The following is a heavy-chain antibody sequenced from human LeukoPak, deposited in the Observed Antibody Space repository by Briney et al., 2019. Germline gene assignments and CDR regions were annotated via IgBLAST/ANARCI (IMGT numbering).Heavy chain of an antibody. D-gene: IGHD6-19*01. V-gene: IGHV1-2*02. J-gene: IGHJ4*02. CDR1: GYTFTDYY. CDR3: ASVNGIAVAGNFDY. Sequence: ASVTVSCKASGYTFTDYYMHWVRQAPGQGLGWMGWINPNSGGTNYAQKFQGRVTMTRDTSISTAYMELSRLRSDDTAVYYCASVNGIAVAGNFDYWGQGTLVTVSS. CDR2: INPNSGGT.